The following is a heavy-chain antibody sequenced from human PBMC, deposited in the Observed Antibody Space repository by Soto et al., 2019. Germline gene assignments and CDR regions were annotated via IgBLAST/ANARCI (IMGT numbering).Heavy chain of an antibody. J-gene: IGHJ4*02. CDR1: GGSISSSSYY. V-gene: IGHV4-39*01. D-gene: IGHD3-3*01. Sequence: SETLSLTCTVSGGSISSSSYYWGWIRQPPWKGLEWIGSIYYSGSTYYNPSLKSRVTISVDTSKNQFSLKLSSVTAADTAVYYCARHNYVFWIGYPEYYFDYWGQGXLVTVSS. CDR2: IYYSGST. CDR3: ARHNYVFWIGYPEYYFDY.